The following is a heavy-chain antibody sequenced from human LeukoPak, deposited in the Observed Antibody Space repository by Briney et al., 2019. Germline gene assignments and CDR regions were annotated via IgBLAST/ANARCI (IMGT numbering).Heavy chain of an antibody. V-gene: IGHV3-9*01. Sequence: GGSLRLSCAASGFTFDDYTMHWVRQAPGKGLEWVSGISWNSGSIGYVDSVKGRFTISRDNAKNSLYLQMNSLRGDDTALYYCAKDRRNDFDYWGQGTLVTVSS. CDR1: GFTFDDYT. CDR2: ISWNSGSI. J-gene: IGHJ4*02. D-gene: IGHD1-14*01. CDR3: AKDRRNDFDY.